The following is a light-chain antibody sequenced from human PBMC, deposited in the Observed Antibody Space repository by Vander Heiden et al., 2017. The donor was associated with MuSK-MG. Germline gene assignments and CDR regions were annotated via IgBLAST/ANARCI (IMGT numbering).Light chain of an antibody. CDR2: GAS. V-gene: IGKV3-15*01. CDR3: QQYNNWPWT. CDR1: QNDRSN. J-gene: IGKJ1*01. Sequence: EIVMTQSPATLSVSPGERATLTCRDSQNDRSNLAWYQQKPGQAPRLLIYGASTRATGIPARFSGSGSGTEFTLTISSLQSEDFAVYYCQQYNNWPWTFGQGNKVEIK.